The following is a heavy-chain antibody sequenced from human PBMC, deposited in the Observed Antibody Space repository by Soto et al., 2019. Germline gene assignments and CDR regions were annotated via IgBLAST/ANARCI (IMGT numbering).Heavy chain of an antibody. D-gene: IGHD3-22*01. J-gene: IGHJ4*02. V-gene: IGHV4-39*07. CDR1: GGSISSSSYY. CDR3: ARDSSGWGGADY. CDR2: IYYSGST. Sequence: SETLSLTCTVSGGSISSSSYYWGWIRQPPGKGLEWIGSIYYSGSTYYNPSLKSRVTISVDTSKNQFSLKLSSVTAADTAVYYCARDSSGWGGADYWGQGTLVT.